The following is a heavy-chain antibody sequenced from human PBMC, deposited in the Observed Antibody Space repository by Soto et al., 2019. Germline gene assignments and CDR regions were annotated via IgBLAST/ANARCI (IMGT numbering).Heavy chain of an antibody. CDR2: IFSSGST. CDR1: GGSINTFY. V-gene: IGHV4-4*07. CDR3: ARDGSSTANWIDP. Sequence: SETLSLTCTFSGGSINTFYWSWVRQPAGKGLEWIGRIFSSGSTSFNPSLESRVAMSVDTSKNHFSLNLSSVTAADMAVYYCARDGSSTANWIDPWGQGTLVTV. D-gene: IGHD2-2*01. J-gene: IGHJ5*02.